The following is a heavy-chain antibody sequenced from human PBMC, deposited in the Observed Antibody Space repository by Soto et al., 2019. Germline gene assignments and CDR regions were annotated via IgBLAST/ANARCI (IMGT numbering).Heavy chain of an antibody. Sequence: EVQLVESGGDLVQPGGSLRLSCAASAFTFSSFEMNWVRQAPGKGLEWVSYISSSGSTIYYADSVKGRFTISRDNAKSSLYLQMKSLRAEDTAVYYCAREDYGGNPFDSWGQGTPVIVSS. D-gene: IGHD4-17*01. CDR1: AFTFSSFE. CDR2: ISSSGSTI. CDR3: AREDYGGNPFDS. J-gene: IGHJ4*02. V-gene: IGHV3-48*03.